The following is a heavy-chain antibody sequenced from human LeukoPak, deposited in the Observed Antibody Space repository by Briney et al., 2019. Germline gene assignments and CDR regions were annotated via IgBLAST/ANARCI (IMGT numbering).Heavy chain of an antibody. Sequence: SETLSLTCTVSGGSISSYYWSWIRQPPGKGLEWIGYIYYSGSTNYNPSLKSRVTISVDTSKNQFSLKLSSVTAADTAVYYCARGSVLMVPAALLPFDYWGQGTLVTVSS. J-gene: IGHJ4*02. CDR3: ARGSVLMVPAALLPFDY. CDR1: GGSISSYY. D-gene: IGHD2-2*01. V-gene: IGHV4-59*01. CDR2: IYYSGST.